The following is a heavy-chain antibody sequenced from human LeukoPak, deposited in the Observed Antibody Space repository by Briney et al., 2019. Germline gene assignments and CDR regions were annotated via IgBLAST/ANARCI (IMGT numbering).Heavy chain of an antibody. Sequence: SEPLSLTCTVSGGSISSSSYYWGWIRQPPGKGLEWIGSIYYSGSTYYNPSLKSRVTISVDTSKNQFSLKLSSVTAADTAVYFSAKTAYDILTWAFFDYWGQGTLVTVSS. V-gene: IGHV4-39*01. CDR2: IYYSGST. D-gene: IGHD3-9*01. CDR3: AKTAYDILTWAFFDY. J-gene: IGHJ4*02. CDR1: GGSISSSSYY.